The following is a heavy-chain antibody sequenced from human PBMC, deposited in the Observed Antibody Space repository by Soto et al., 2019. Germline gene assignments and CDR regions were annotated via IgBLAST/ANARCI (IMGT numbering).Heavy chain of an antibody. D-gene: IGHD1-20*01. J-gene: IGHJ6*02. CDR1: GYSFTSYW. CDR3: ASQVDITGTYYYYYGMDI. V-gene: IGHV5-51*01. CDR2: IYPGDSDT. Sequence: GESLKISCKGSGYSFTSYWIGWVRQMPGKGLEWMGIIYPGDSDTRYSPSFQGQVTISADKSISTAYLQWSSLKASDTAMYYCASQVDITGTYYYYYGMDIWGQGTTVTVSS.